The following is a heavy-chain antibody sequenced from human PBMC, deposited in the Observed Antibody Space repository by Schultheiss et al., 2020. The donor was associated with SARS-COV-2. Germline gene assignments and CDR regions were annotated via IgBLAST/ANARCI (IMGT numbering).Heavy chain of an antibody. J-gene: IGHJ6*03. CDR3: ARGPARGAYYYYYYMDV. CDR1: GGSISSSSYY. CDR2: IYYSGST. V-gene: IGHV4-39*07. D-gene: IGHD2-2*01. Sequence: SETLSLTCTVSGGSISSSSYYWGWIRQPPGKGLEWIGSIYYSGSTYYNPSLKSRVTISVDTSKNQFSLKLSSVTAADTAVYYCARGPARGAYYYYYYMDVWGKGTTVTVSS.